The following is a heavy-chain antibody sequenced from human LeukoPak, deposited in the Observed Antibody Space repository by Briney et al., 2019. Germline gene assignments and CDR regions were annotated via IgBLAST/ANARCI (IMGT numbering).Heavy chain of an antibody. V-gene: IGHV1-2*02. CDR3: ARDPEYCSGGSCYGLDY. CDR1: GYTFSGYY. J-gene: IGHJ4*02. Sequence: ASVKVSCKASGYTFSGYYLHWVRQAPGQGLEWMGWINPNSGDTNYAQKFQGRVTMTRDTSISTAYMELSRLRSDDTAVYYCARDPEYCSGGSCYGLDYWGQGTLVTVSS. CDR2: INPNSGDT. D-gene: IGHD2-15*01.